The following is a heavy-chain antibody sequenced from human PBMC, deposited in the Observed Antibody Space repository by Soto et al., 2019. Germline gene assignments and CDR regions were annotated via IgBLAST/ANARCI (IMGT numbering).Heavy chain of an antibody. CDR2: FDPEDGET. V-gene: IGHV1-24*01. J-gene: IGHJ1*01. CDR1: GYTLTELS. D-gene: IGHD3-22*01. Sequence: ASVKVSCKVSGYTLTELSMHWVRQAPGKGLEWMGGFDPEDGETIYAQKFQGRVTMTEDTSTDTAYMELSSLRSEDTAVYYCATYHYYDSSGYYLVAGRRYFQHWGQGTLVTVSS. CDR3: ATYHYYDSSGYYLVAGRRYFQH.